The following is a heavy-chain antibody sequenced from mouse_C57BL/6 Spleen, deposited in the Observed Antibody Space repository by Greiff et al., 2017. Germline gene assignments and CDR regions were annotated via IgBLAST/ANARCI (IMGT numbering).Heavy chain of an antibody. V-gene: IGHV3-6*01. Sequence: EVKLQESGPGLVKPSQSLSLTCSVTGYSITSGYYWNWIRQFPGNKLEWMGYISYDGSNNYNPSLKNRISITRDTSKNQFFLKLNSVTTEDTATYYCARGYSNFYYFDYWGQGTTLTVSS. CDR2: ISYDGSN. D-gene: IGHD2-5*01. J-gene: IGHJ2*01. CDR3: ARGYSNFYYFDY. CDR1: GYSITSGYY.